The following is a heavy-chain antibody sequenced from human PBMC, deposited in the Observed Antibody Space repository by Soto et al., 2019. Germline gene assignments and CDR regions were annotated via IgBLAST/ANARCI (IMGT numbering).Heavy chain of an antibody. Sequence: GGSLRLSCAASGFTFTRYSMNWVRQAPGKGLEWVSSISSTTNYIYYGDSMKGRFTISRDSAKNSLYLEMNSPRAEDTAVYYCARESEDLTSNFDYWGQGTLVTVSS. J-gene: IGHJ4*02. V-gene: IGHV3-21*06. CDR2: ISSTTNYI. CDR3: ARESEDLTSNFDY. CDR1: GFTFTRYS.